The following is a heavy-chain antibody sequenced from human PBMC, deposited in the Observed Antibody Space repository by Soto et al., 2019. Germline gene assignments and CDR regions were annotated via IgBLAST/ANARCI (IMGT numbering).Heavy chain of an antibody. D-gene: IGHD3-22*01. CDR3: ARVGRDYYDSSGYYHFDY. CDR2: ISAYNGNT. Sequence: QVQLVQSGAEVKKPGASVKVSCKASGYTFTSYGISWVRQAPGQGLEWMGWISAYNGNTNYAQKLQGRVTMTTDTSTSTADMDLRSLRSDDTAVYYCARVGRDYYDSSGYYHFDYWGQGTLVTVSS. V-gene: IGHV1-18*01. CDR1: GYTFTSYG. J-gene: IGHJ4*02.